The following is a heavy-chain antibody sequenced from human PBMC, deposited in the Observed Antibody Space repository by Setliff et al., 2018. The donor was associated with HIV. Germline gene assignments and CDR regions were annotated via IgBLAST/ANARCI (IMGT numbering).Heavy chain of an antibody. CDR3: AREFSERSPNPDHYYYYMDV. CDR2: IRHSGYT. CDR1: GGSIGSYH. D-gene: IGHD6-19*01. J-gene: IGHJ6*03. Sequence: ETLSLTCNVSGGSIGSYHWAWIRQSPGKGLEYIGNIRHSGYTNYNPSLKSRLNMSVDTSNYQISPKLTAVTAADTAVYYCAREFSERSPNPDHYYYYMDVWGKGTTVTVS. V-gene: IGHV4-59*01.